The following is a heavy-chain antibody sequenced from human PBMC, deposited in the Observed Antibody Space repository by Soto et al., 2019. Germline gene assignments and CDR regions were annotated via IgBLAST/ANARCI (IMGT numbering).Heavy chain of an antibody. J-gene: IGHJ5*02. D-gene: IGHD3-3*01. V-gene: IGHV3-30-3*01. Sequence: HPGGSLRLSCAASGFTFSSYAMHWVRQAPGKGLEWVAVISYDGSNKYYADSVKGRFTISRDDSKNTLYLQMNSLRAEDTAVYYCATTYYDFWSGPHHRWFDPWGQGTLVTVSS. CDR3: ATTYYDFWSGPHHRWFDP. CDR1: GFTFSSYA. CDR2: ISYDGSNK.